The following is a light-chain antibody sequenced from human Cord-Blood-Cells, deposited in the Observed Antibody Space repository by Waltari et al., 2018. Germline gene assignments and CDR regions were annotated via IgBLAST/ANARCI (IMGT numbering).Light chain of an antibody. V-gene: IGLV2-11*01. Sequence: QSALTQPRSASGSPGQSVTISCTGTSSDVGGYNYVSWYHQHPGKAHKLMIYEVSKRPSGVPDRFSGSKSGNTASLTISGLQAEDEADYYCSSYTSSSTYVFGTGTKVTVL. CDR2: EVS. J-gene: IGLJ1*01. CDR1: SSDVGGYNY. CDR3: SSYTSSSTYV.